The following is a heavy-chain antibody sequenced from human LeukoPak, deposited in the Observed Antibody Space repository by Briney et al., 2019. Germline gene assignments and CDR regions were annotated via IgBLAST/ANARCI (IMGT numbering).Heavy chain of an antibody. V-gene: IGHV1-8*01. Sequence: ASVKVSCKAFGYTFTSYDINWVRQATGQGLEWMGWMNPNSGNTGYAQKFQGRVTMTRNTSISTAYMELSSLRSEDTAVYYCARKGGAPSRYYYYGMDVWGQGTTVTVSS. CDR3: ARKGGAPSRYYYYGMDV. J-gene: IGHJ6*02. CDR1: GYTFTSYD. CDR2: MNPNSGNT. D-gene: IGHD3-16*01.